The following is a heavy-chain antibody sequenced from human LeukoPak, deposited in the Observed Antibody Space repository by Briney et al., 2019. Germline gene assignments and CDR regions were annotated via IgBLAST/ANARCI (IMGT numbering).Heavy chain of an antibody. CDR1: GYTFSNYG. CDR3: ARGANLLGIAAAGVFDY. CDR2: INPNSGGT. Sequence: ASVKVSCKTSGYTFSNYGINWVRQAPGQGLEWMGWINPNSGGTNYAQKFQGRVTMTRDTSISTAYMELSRLRSDDTAVYYCARGANLLGIAAAGVFDYWGQGTLVTVSS. J-gene: IGHJ4*02. D-gene: IGHD6-13*01. V-gene: IGHV1-2*02.